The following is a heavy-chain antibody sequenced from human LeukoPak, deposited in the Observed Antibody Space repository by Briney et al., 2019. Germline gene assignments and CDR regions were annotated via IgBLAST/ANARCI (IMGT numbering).Heavy chain of an antibody. D-gene: IGHD1-26*01. CDR2: IGFGGDT. Sequence: GSSRLSCAASGFTFSSNDMHWVRQPTGKGLEWVSGIGFGGDTYYSGSVKGRFTISGDNAKNSLYLQMNSLRAGDTAVYYCTRGGRSAPFDYWGQGTLV. V-gene: IGHV3-13*04. CDR3: TRGGRSAPFDY. J-gene: IGHJ4*02. CDR1: GFTFSSND.